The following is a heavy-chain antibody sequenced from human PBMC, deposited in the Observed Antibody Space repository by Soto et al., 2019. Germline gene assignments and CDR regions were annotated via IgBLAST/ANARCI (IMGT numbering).Heavy chain of an antibody. V-gene: IGHV4-30-2*01. CDR2: IYHSGNT. Sequence: SETLSLTCAVSGGSISSGGYSWSWIRQPPGKGLEWIGYIYHSGNTYYNPSLKSRVSISVDRSKNQFSLKLSSVTAADTAVYYCARDRDYRDSGGSTKYTIDYWGQGTLVT. CDR3: ARDRDYRDSGGSTKYTIDY. J-gene: IGHJ4*01. CDR1: GGSISSGGYS. D-gene: IGHD3-22*01.